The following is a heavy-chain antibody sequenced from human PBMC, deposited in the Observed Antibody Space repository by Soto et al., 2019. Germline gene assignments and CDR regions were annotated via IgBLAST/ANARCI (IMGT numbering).Heavy chain of an antibody. V-gene: IGHV1-18*01. CDR2: SSPYNGIT. Sequence: QGQLVQSGAEVKKPGASVKVSCKTSGYSFASHGISWVRQAPGQGLEWMGWSSPYNGITRYAQKLQGRLTMTTDTSTTTAYMELRSLTSDDTAVYYCAIDLRVGANTDAFNIWGQGTMVTVSS. CDR1: GYSFASHG. D-gene: IGHD1-26*01. CDR3: AIDLRVGANTDAFNI. J-gene: IGHJ3*02.